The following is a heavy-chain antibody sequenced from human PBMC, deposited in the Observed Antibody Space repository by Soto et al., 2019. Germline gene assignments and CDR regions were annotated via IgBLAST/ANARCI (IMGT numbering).Heavy chain of an antibody. Sequence: GTSVKVSCKDSGGTFSSYAISWVRQAPGQGLEWMGGIIPIFGTANYAQKFQGRVTITADESTSTAYMELSSLRSEDTAVYYCAGGGRSDDAFDIWGQGTMVTVSS. J-gene: IGHJ3*02. V-gene: IGHV1-69*13. CDR1: GGTFSSYA. D-gene: IGHD2-15*01. CDR3: AGGGRSDDAFDI. CDR2: IIPIFGTA.